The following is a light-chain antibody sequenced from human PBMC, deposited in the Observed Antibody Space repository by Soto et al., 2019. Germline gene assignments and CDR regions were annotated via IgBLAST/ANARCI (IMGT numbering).Light chain of an antibody. CDR1: QSVLYSSNNKNY. V-gene: IGKV4-1*01. Sequence: DIVMTQSPDSLAVSLGERATINCKSSQSVLYSSNNKNYLGWYQQKPGQTPKLLIYWASTRDSGVPDRFSGSGSETDFTLTNSSLQAEDVAVYYCQQYYSPPYTLGQGTRLEIK. J-gene: IGKJ2*01. CDR3: QQYYSPPYT. CDR2: WAS.